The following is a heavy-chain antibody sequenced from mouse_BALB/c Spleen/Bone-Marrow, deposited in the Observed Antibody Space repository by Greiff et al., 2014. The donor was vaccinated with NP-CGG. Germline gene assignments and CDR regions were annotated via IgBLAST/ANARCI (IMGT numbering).Heavy chain of an antibody. CDR2: ILPGSGST. CDR1: GYTFSSYW. Sequence: QVQLQQSGAELMKPGASVKISCKATGYTFSSYWIEWVKQRPGHGLEWIGEILPGSGSTNYNEKFKGKATLTADTSSNTAYMQLSSLTSEDSAVYYCARSGISGFAYWGQGTLVTVSA. J-gene: IGHJ3*01. D-gene: IGHD1-3*01. CDR3: ARSGISGFAY. V-gene: IGHV1-9*01.